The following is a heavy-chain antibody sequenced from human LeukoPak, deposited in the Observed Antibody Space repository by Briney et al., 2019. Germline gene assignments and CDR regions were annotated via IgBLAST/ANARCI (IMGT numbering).Heavy chain of an antibody. D-gene: IGHD6-25*01. CDR3: VRGPHIAATSY. J-gene: IGHJ4*02. V-gene: IGHV3-7*03. CDR1: GFTFSSYA. Sequence: GGSLRLSCAASGFTFSSYAMSLVRQAPGKGLEWVANIKQDGSEKQYVDSVKGRFAISRDNAKKSLYLQINTLRAEDTAVYYCVRGPHIAATSYWGQGTLVTVSS. CDR2: IKQDGSEK.